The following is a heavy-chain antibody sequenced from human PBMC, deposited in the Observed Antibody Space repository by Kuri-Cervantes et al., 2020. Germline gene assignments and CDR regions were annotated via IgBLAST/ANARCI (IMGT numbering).Heavy chain of an antibody. CDR3: ARIVVVPAAKAYYYMDV. CDR1: GYSFTSYW. Sequence: GSLRLSCKGSGYSFTSYWIGWVRQMPGKGLEWMGIIYPGDSDTRYSPSFQGQVTISADKSISTAYLQWSSLKASDTAMYYCARIVVVPAAKAYYYMDVWGKGTTVTVSS. J-gene: IGHJ6*03. V-gene: IGHV5-51*01. D-gene: IGHD2-2*01. CDR2: IYPGDSDT.